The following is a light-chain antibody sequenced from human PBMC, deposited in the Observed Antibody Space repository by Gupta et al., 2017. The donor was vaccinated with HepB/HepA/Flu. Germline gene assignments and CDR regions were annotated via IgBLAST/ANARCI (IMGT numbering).Light chain of an antibody. CDR3: QVWDTRSDDLV. Sequence: SYVLTQPPSVSVAPGKTASITCGGDNIGRKTVHWFQQKPGQAPILVVHDDNVRPSGIPERLSGSNSGNTATLTISRVEAGDEADYYCQVWDTRSDDLVFGGGTKLTVL. CDR1: NIGRKT. V-gene: IGLV3-21*03. CDR2: DDN. J-gene: IGLJ3*02.